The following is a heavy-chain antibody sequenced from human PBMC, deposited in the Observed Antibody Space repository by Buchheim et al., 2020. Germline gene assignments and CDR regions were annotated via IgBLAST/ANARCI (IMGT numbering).Heavy chain of an antibody. D-gene: IGHD2-15*01. V-gene: IGHV4-59*01. J-gene: IGHJ5*02. CDR1: GGSISSYY. CDR3: ARVRLHCSGGSCYVWFDP. Sequence: QVQLQESGPGLVKPSETLSLTCTVSGGSISSYYWSWIRQPPGKGLEWIGYIYYSGSTNYNPSFKSRVTISVDTSKNQFSLKLSSVTAADTAVYYCARVRLHCSGGSCYVWFDPWGQGTL. CDR2: IYYSGST.